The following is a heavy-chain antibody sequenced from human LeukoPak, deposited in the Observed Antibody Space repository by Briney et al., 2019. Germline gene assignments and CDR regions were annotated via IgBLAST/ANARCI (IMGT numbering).Heavy chain of an antibody. Sequence: GGSLRLSCAASGFTFSSYGMHWVRQAPGKGLEWVAVIWYDGSNKYYADSVKGRFTISRDNSKNTLYLQMNSLRAEGTAVYYCARDGGPLGMDVWGQGTTVTVSS. CDR2: IWYDGSNK. CDR3: ARDGGPLGMDV. D-gene: IGHD2-15*01. V-gene: IGHV3-33*01. CDR1: GFTFSSYG. J-gene: IGHJ6*02.